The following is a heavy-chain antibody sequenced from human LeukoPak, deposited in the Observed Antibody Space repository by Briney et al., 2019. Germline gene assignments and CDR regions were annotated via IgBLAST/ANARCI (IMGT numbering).Heavy chain of an antibody. D-gene: IGHD1/OR15-1a*01. J-gene: IGHJ2*01. V-gene: IGHV3-48*01. CDR3: ARLERNKNWYFDV. CDR2: ISVTSNTI. CDR1: GFTFSDFT. Sequence: GGSLRLSCAASGFTFSDFTMSWVRQAPGKGLEWLSCISVTSNTIYYADSVRGRFTISRDNADNSLFLQMKSLRVDDTAVYYCARLERNKNWYFDVWGRGTLITVFS.